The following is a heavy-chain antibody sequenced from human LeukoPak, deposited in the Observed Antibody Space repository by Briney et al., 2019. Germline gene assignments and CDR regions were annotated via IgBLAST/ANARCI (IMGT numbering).Heavy chain of an antibody. J-gene: IGHJ6*02. CDR2: ISYDGSNK. Sequence: GGSLRLSCAASGFTFSSYGMHWVRQAPGKGLEWVAVISYDGSNKYYADSVKGRFTISRDNSKNTLYLQMNSLRAEDTAVYYCAKVPLPASAYYGMDVWGQGTTVTASS. CDR3: AKVPLPASAYYGMDV. V-gene: IGHV3-30*18. CDR1: GFTFSSYG.